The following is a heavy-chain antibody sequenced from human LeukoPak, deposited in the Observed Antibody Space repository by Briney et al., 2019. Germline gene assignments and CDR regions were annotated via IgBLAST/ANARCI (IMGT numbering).Heavy chain of an antibody. CDR3: AKDLYSSSWLYYMDV. CDR1: GFVFSTYG. J-gene: IGHJ6*03. D-gene: IGHD6-13*01. V-gene: IGHV3-53*01. CDR2: IYSGGST. Sequence: GGTLRLSCAASGFVFSTYGMSWVRQAPGKGLEWVSLIYSGGSTDYTDSVKGRFTISRDNSKNTLYLQMNSLRAEDTAVYYCAKDLYSSSWLYYMDVWGKGTTVTVSS.